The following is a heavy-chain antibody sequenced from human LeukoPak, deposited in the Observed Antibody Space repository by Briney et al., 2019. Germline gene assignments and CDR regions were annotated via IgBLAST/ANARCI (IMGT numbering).Heavy chain of an antibody. D-gene: IGHD3-10*02. V-gene: IGHV3-48*04. CDR2: ISSSGSTI. CDR1: GFTFSSYS. CDR3: AELGITMIGGV. J-gene: IGHJ6*04. Sequence: GGSLRLSCAASGFTFSSYSMNWVRQAPGKGLEWVSYISSSGSTIYYADSVKGRFTISRDNAKNSLYLQMHSLRAEDTAVYYCAELGITMIGGVWGKGTTVTISS.